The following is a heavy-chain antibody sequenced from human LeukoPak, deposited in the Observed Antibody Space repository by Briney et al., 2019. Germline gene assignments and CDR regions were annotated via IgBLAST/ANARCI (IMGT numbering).Heavy chain of an antibody. CDR2: IKHDGSVK. J-gene: IGHJ4*02. V-gene: IGHV3-7*01. CDR3: ASQQDLKFHLSSGGYYFDF. Sequence: PAGTLRLSCAASGVNNNYLLSWVRQSPPEGREWVTNIKHDGSVKNYMDSLRSRFTIKIDNTTTAVYLQINSLRVADAAVYFCASQQDLKFHLSSGGYYFDFWGQGSLVTVSS. D-gene: IGHD1-1*01. CDR1: GVNNNYL.